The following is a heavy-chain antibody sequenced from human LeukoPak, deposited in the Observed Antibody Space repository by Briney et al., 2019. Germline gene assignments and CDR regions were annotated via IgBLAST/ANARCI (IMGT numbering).Heavy chain of an antibody. Sequence: WASVKVSCKASGYTFTAYYMHWVRQAPGQGLEWMGWINPNSGGTNYAQKFQGRVTMTRDTSISTAYMELSRLRSDDTAVYYCARMYSSSRWDFDYWGQGTLVTVSS. V-gene: IGHV1-2*02. J-gene: IGHJ4*02. CDR3: ARMYSSSRWDFDY. CDR1: GYTFTAYY. CDR2: INPNSGGT. D-gene: IGHD6-6*01.